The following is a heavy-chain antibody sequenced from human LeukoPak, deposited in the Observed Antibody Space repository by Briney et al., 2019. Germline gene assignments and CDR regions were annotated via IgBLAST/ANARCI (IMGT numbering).Heavy chain of an antibody. V-gene: IGHV1-69*13. J-gene: IGHJ3*01. CDR2: IIPIFGTA. CDR3: ARGGIVAAGIINNHDAFDV. Sequence: RRASVKVSCKASGGTFSSYTISWVRQAPGQGLEWMGGIIPIFGTAHYAQKFQGRVTITADESTSTAYMELSSLRSEDTAVYYCARGGIVAAGIINNHDAFDVWGLGTMVTVSS. CDR1: GGTFSSYT. D-gene: IGHD6-13*01.